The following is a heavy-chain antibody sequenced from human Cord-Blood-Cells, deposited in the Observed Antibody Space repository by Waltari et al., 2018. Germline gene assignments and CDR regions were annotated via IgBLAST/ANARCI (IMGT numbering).Heavy chain of an antibody. V-gene: IGHV4-34*01. CDR3: ARSSNYYDSSGYPNWFDP. J-gene: IGHJ5*02. CDR2: INHSGST. D-gene: IGHD3-22*01. Sequence: QVQLQQWGAGLLKPSETLSLTCAVYGGSFSGYYWSWIRQPPGKGLEWLGEINHSGSTNYNPSLKSRVTISVDTSKNQFSLKLSSVTAADTAVYYCARSSNYYDSSGYPNWFDPWGQGTLVTVSS. CDR1: GGSFSGYY.